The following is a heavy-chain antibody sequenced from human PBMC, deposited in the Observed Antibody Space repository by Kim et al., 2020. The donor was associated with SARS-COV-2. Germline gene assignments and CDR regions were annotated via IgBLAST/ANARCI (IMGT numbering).Heavy chain of an antibody. Sequence: SETLSLTCTVSDDSIRSSDYYWSWIRQSPGKGLEWIGYIYYTGSTYYDPFLKTRTTISLQTSKNQFSLQLTSVTAADTAVYYCASFYGAGNHVDFWGQGTLVTVSS. D-gene: IGHD3-10*01. CDR1: DDSIRSSDYY. CDR3: ASFYGAGNHVDF. CDR2: IYYTGST. V-gene: IGHV4-30-4*01. J-gene: IGHJ4*02.